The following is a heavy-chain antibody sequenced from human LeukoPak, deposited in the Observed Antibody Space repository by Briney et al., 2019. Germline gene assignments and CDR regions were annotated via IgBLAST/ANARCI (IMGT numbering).Heavy chain of an antibody. V-gene: IGHV3-11*01. J-gene: IGHJ4*02. CDR3: ARDLGYCTNGVCHTRFDY. D-gene: IGHD2-8*01. CDR2: IGGRGRTI. Sequence: GGSLRLSCAASGFTFSDYYMSWIRQAPGKGLEWVSYIGGRGRTIYYADSVKGRFTISRDNAKNSLYLQMNSLRAEDTAVYYCARDLGYCTNGVCHTRFDYWGQGTLVAVSS. CDR1: GFTFSDYY.